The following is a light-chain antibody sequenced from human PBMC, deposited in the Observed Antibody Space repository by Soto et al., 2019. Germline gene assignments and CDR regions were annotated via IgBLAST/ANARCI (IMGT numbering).Light chain of an antibody. V-gene: IGKV1-17*01. CDR2: AAS. J-gene: IGKJ1*01. Sequence: DIQMTQSPSSLSASVGDRVTITCRASQGIGNDLGWYQQKPGKAPNRLIYAASSLQSGVPSRFSRRGSGTEFTLTISRLQPEDFATYYCLQHNNYPRTFGQGTKVEIK. CDR1: QGIGND. CDR3: LQHNNYPRT.